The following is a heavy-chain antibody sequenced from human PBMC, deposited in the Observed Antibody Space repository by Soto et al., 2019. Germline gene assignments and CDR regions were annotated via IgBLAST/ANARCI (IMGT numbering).Heavy chain of an antibody. CDR3: ARETAVAGTLDY. Sequence: QVQLQESGPGLVKPSQTLSLTCTVSGGSISSGGYYWSWIRQHPGKGLEWIGYIYYSGSTYYNPSLRSRVTISVDTSKNQFSLKLSSVTAADTAVYYCARETAVAGTLDYWGQGTLVTVSS. J-gene: IGHJ4*02. V-gene: IGHV4-31*03. CDR1: GGSISSGGYY. CDR2: IYYSGST. D-gene: IGHD6-19*01.